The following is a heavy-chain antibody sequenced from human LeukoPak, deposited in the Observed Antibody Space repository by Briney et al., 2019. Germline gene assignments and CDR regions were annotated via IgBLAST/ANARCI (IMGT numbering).Heavy chain of an antibody. CDR3: ARGGIAAAALVHLDY. D-gene: IGHD6-13*01. CDR1: AGSIGNYY. V-gene: IGHV4-59*01. J-gene: IGHJ4*02. CDR2: IHYSGST. Sequence: PSETLSLTCTVSAGSIGNYYWIWIRQPPGKRLEWIGYIHYSGSTNYSPSLKSRVTISVDTSKNQFSLRLISVTAADTAVYYCARGGIAAAALVHLDYWGQGTLVTVSS.